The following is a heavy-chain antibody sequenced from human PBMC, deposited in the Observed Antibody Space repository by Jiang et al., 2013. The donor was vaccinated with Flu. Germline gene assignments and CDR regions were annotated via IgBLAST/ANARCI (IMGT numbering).Heavy chain of an antibody. D-gene: IGHD3-10*01. CDR1: GGSVTSSNW. J-gene: IGHJ3*02. Sequence: GLVKPSGTLSLTCAVSGGSVTSSNWWSWVRQPPGKGLEWIGEIYHGGATKYNPSLKSRVTISVDKSKNLFSLELTSMTAADTAIYYCASNLLYDYLSGRQPDAFDIWGQGTMVNVSS. CDR3: ASNLLYDYLSGRQPDAFDI. V-gene: IGHV4-4*02. CDR2: IYHGGAT.